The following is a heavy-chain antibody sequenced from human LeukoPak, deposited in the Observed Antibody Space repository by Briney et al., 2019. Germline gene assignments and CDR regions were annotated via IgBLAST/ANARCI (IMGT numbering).Heavy chain of an antibody. CDR1: GYTFTSYY. Sequence: GASVKVSCKASGYTFTSYYMHWVRQAPGQGLEWMGIINLSGGSTSYAQKFQGRVTMTRDTSTSTVYMELSSLRSEDTAVYYCARDPPPPLSRVYDTLWYYYGMDVWGQGTTVTVSS. J-gene: IGHJ6*02. D-gene: IGHD3-22*01. V-gene: IGHV1-46*01. CDR2: INLSGGST. CDR3: ARDPPPPLSRVYDTLWYYYGMDV.